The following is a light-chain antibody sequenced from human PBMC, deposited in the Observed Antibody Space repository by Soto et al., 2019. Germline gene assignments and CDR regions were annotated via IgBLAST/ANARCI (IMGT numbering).Light chain of an antibody. CDR2: AAT. CDR1: TGIRTD. V-gene: IGKV1-6*01. J-gene: IGKJ1*01. CDR3: LQDYNYPWT. Sequence: AIQLTQSPSSLSASVGDRVTITCRASTGIRTDLSWYQQKPGKVPKVLIYAATSLHSGVPSRFSGSGSGTDFTLTISSLQPEDFATYYCLQDYNYPWTFGQGTKVDLK.